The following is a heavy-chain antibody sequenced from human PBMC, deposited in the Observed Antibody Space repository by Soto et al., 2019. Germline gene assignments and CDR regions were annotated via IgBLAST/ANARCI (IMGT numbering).Heavy chain of an antibody. CDR2: IIPIFGTA. V-gene: IGHV1-69*06. CDR3: ARAGRGSGSYYGAYYYYGMDV. J-gene: IGHJ6*02. D-gene: IGHD3-10*01. CDR1: GGTFSSYA. Sequence: SVKVSCKASGGTFSSYAISWARQAPGQGLEWMGGIIPIFGTANYAQKFQGRVTITADKSTSTAYMELSSLRSEDTAVYYCARAGRGSGSYYGAYYYYGMDVWGQGTTVTVSS.